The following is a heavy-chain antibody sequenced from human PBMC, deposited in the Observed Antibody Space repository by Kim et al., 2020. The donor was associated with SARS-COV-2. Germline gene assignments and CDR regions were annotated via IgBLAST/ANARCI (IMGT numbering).Heavy chain of an antibody. CDR2: ISSSSSTI. J-gene: IGHJ6*02. Sequence: GGSLRLSCAASGFTFSSYSMNWVRQAPGKGLEWVSYISSSSSTIYYADSVKGRFTISRDNAKNSLYLQMNSLRDEDTAVYYCARDGTYYYDSSGYSYYYGMDVWGQGTTVTVSS. CDR3: ARDGTYYYDSSGYSYYYGMDV. CDR1: GFTFSSYS. V-gene: IGHV3-48*02. D-gene: IGHD3-22*01.